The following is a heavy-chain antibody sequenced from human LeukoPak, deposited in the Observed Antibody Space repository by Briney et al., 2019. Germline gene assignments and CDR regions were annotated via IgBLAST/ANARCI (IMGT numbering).Heavy chain of an antibody. D-gene: IGHD1-26*01. Sequence: PSETLSLTCTVSGGSISSYYWSWIRQPPGKGLEWIGYIYYSGSTDYNPSLKSRVTISVDTSKNQFSLKLSSVTAADTAVYYCGVGATSYYYYYMDVWGKGTTVTVSS. CDR2: IYYSGST. CDR1: GGSISSYY. CDR3: GVGATSYYYYYMDV. J-gene: IGHJ6*03. V-gene: IGHV4-59*08.